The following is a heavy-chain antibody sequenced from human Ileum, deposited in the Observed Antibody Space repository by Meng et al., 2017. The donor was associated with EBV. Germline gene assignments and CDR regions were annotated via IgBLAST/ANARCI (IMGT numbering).Heavy chain of an antibody. CDR2: IYHSGST. J-gene: IGHJ4*02. V-gene: IGHV4-4*02. CDR3: ARTGVGLAFDY. D-gene: IGHD2-8*01. Sequence: QLQMREPGPGLVKSSGTLSITCGVSGDSMTNNNWWTWVRQPPGKGLEWIGEIYHSGSTNYNPSLQSRATISVDMSKKQFSLKLRSVTAADTAVYYCARTGVGLAFDYWGLGTLVTVSS. CDR1: GDSMTNNNW.